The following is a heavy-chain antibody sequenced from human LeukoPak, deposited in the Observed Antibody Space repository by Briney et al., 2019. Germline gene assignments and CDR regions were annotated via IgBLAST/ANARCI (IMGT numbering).Heavy chain of an antibody. CDR1: GYTFTSYG. V-gene: IGHV1-18*01. D-gene: IGHD6-19*01. Sequence: ASVKVSCKASGYTFTSYGISWVRQAPGQGLEWMGWINAYNGNTNYAQKLQGRVTMTTDTSTSTAYMELRSLRSDDTAVYYCARDLKRGYSSGRYSWGTGSSNDCWGQGTLVTVSS. CDR3: ARDLKRGYSSGRYSWGTGSSNDC. CDR2: INAYNGNT. J-gene: IGHJ4*02.